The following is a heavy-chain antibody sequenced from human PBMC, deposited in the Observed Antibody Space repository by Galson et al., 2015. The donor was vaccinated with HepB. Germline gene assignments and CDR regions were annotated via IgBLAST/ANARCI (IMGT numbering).Heavy chain of an antibody. J-gene: IGHJ4*02. Sequence: ETLSLTCTVSGGSITDYYGSWIRQPPGKGLEWIGYVYYSGTTNYSPSLMNRATISVDTSKNQFSLSLKSVTAADTAVYYCARGAWGGGVWGQGIMVTVSS. CDR3: ARGAWGGGV. CDR2: VYYSGTT. V-gene: IGHV4-59*01. CDR1: GGSITDYY. D-gene: IGHD3-16*01.